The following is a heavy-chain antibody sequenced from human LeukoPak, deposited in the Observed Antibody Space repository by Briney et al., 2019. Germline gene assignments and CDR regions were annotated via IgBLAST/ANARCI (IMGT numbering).Heavy chain of an antibody. Sequence: PSETLSLTCAVYGGSFSGYYWSWIRQPPGKGLEWIGEINHSGSTNYNPSLKSRVTISVDTSKNQFSLKPSSVTAADTAVYYCARGRYGEDPGYYYYYGMDVWGQGTTVTVSS. J-gene: IGHJ6*02. CDR2: INHSGST. D-gene: IGHD3-10*01. V-gene: IGHV4-34*01. CDR1: GGSFSGYY. CDR3: ARGRYGEDPGYYYYYGMDV.